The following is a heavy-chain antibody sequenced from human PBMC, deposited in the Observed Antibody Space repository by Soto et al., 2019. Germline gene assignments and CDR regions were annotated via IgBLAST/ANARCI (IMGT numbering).Heavy chain of an antibody. J-gene: IGHJ4*02. Sequence: ASVKVSCKASGYTFTSYGISWVRQAPGQGLEWMGWISAYNGNTNYAQKLQGRVTTTTDTSTSTAYMELRSLRSDDTAVYYCARDEYCSGGSCRFDYWGQGTLVTVSS. CDR2: ISAYNGNT. CDR1: GYTFTSYG. V-gene: IGHV1-18*01. D-gene: IGHD2-15*01. CDR3: ARDEYCSGGSCRFDY.